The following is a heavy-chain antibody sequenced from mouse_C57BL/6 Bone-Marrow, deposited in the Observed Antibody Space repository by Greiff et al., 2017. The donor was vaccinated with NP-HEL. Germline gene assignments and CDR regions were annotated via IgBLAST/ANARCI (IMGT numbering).Heavy chain of an antibody. CDR1: GYPFTSYG. Sequence: QVQLKQSGAELARPGASVTLSCKASGYPFTSYGISWVKQRTGQGLEWIGDIYPRSGNTYYNEKFKGKATLTADKSSSTAYMEIRRQTSEDSAVYVCATEKLYYDYALWGQGTSVTVTS. CDR2: IYPRSGNT. V-gene: IGHV1-81*01. J-gene: IGHJ4*01. CDR3: ATEKLYYDYAL. D-gene: IGHD2-4*01.